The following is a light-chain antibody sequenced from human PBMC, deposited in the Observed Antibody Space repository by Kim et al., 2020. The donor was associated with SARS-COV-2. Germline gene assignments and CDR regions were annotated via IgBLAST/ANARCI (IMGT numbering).Light chain of an antibody. V-gene: IGKV3-20*01. J-gene: IGKJ1*01. CDR1: QSVSNNY. Sequence: IVLTQSPGSLSLSPGERATLSCRASQSVSNNYLALYQERPGQAPRVLIYAASSRAPGIPDRFSGSGSGTDFTLTISRLEPEDFVVYYCQNYDTLPWTFGQGTKVDIK. CDR2: AAS. CDR3: QNYDTLPWT.